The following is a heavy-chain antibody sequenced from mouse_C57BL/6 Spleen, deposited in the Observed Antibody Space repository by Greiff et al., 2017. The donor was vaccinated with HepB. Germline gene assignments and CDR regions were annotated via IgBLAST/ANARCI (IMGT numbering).Heavy chain of an antibody. CDR1: GFTFSSYG. Sequence: EVKVVESGGDLVKPGGSLKLSCAASGFTFSSYGMSWVRQTPDKRLEWVATISSGGSYTYYPDSVKGRFTISRDNAKNTLYLQMSSLKSEDTAMYYWASPYYYGSSYGYFDVWGTGTTVTVSS. D-gene: IGHD1-1*01. CDR2: ISSGGSYT. J-gene: IGHJ1*03. V-gene: IGHV5-6*01. CDR3: ASPYYYGSSYGYFDV.